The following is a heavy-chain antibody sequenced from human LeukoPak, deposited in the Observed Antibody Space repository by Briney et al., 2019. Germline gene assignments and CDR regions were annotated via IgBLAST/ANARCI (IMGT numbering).Heavy chain of an antibody. D-gene: IGHD6-13*01. Sequence: PSETLSLTCTVSGGSINRYFWTWIRQPPGKGLEWVGYIYYSGSTNYNPSLKTRVTISVDTSKNHFSLKLSSVTAADTAVYYCARFSSSWYGVDVWGKGITVTVSS. J-gene: IGHJ6*04. CDR1: GGSINRYF. CDR2: IYYSGST. V-gene: IGHV4-59*01. CDR3: ARFSSSWYGVDV.